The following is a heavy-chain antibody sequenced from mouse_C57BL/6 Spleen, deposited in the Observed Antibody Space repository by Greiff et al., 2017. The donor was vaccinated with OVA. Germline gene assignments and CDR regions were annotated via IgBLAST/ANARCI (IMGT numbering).Heavy chain of an antibody. CDR2: FHPYNDDT. CDR1: GYTFTTYP. CDR3: ARSDYDTWFDY. J-gene: IGHJ3*01. D-gene: IGHD2-4*01. Sequence: VQLQQSGAELVKPGASVKMSCKASGYTFTTYPIEWMQQTHGKSLEWIGNFHPYNDDTKYNDKFMGKSTLTVDKSSSTVYLELSRLTADASSVYYCARSDYDTWFDYWGQGTPVTVSA. V-gene: IGHV1-47*01.